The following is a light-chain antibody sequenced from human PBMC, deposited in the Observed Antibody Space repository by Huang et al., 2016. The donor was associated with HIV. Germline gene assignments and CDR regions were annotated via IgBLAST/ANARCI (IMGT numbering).Light chain of an antibody. CDR1: QSVSSN. J-gene: IGKJ1*01. CDR3: QQYDNRPET. Sequence: EIVMTQSPATLSVSPGERATLPCRASQSVSSNLAWYQQKPGQAPRLLIYGASTRATGIPARFSGSGSGTEFTLSISSLQSEDFAVYYCQQYDNRPETFGQGTKVEIK. CDR2: GAS. V-gene: IGKV3-15*01.